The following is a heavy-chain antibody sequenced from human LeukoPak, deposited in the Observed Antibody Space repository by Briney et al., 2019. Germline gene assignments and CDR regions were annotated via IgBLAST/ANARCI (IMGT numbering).Heavy chain of an antibody. CDR2: MNPNSGNT. V-gene: IGHV1-8*01. CDR1: GYTFTSYD. Sequence: ASVKVSCKASGYTFTSYDINWVRQATGQGLEWMGWMNPNSGNTGYAQKLQGRVTMTRNTSISTAYMELSSLRSEDTAVYYCAINHPDYGDYVGQDYWGQGTLVTVSS. J-gene: IGHJ4*02. CDR3: AINHPDYGDYVGQDY. D-gene: IGHD4-17*01.